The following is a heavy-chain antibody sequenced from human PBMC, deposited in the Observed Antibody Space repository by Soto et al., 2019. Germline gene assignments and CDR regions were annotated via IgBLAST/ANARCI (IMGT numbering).Heavy chain of an antibody. CDR1: GFSFGSYA. CDR3: ARENRDAGSIRY. J-gene: IGHJ4*02. CDR2: ISGSDGKT. V-gene: IGHV3-23*01. Sequence: PGGSLRLSCAASGFSFGSYALRWVRQAPGKGLEWVSTISGSDGKTFYADAVKGRFSISRDTSQNTLYLQMNSLRADDTAVYYCARENRDAGSIRYWGQVALVTLSA. D-gene: IGHD1-26*01.